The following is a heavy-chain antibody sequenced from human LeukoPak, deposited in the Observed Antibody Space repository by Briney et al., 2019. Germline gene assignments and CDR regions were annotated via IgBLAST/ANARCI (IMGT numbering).Heavy chain of an antibody. Sequence: PSETLSLTCTVSGGSISSYYWSWIRQPPGKGLEWIGYIYYSGSTNYNPSLKSRVTISVGTSKNQFSLKLSSVTAADTAVYYCARTPPDDSYYYYYMDVWGKGTTVTISS. D-gene: IGHD1-1*01. CDR1: GGSISSYY. V-gene: IGHV4-59*01. J-gene: IGHJ6*03. CDR2: IYYSGST. CDR3: ARTPPDDSYYYYYMDV.